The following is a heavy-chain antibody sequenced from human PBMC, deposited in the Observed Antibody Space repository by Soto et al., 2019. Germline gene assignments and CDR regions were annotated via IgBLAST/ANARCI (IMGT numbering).Heavy chain of an antibody. CDR1: CGSSIGSGYY. J-gene: IGHJ4*02. Sequence: PSDPLSLAITCSCGSSIGSGYYLSWSRRHPGKGLEWIGYIYYSGSTYYNPSLKSRVTISVDTSKNQFSLKLSSVTAADTAVYYCARDFDRAVAHTWGQGTLVTVLL. D-gene: IGHD6-19*01. CDR3: ARDFDRAVAHT. V-gene: IGHV4-31*03. CDR2: IYYSGST.